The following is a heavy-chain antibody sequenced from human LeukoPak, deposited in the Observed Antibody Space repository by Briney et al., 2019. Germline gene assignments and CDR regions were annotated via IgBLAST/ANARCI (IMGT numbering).Heavy chain of an antibody. CDR2: IYHSGST. D-gene: IGHD2-15*01. V-gene: IGHV4-4*02. J-gene: IGHJ6*03. CDR3: ARALVVVAASHYYYYMDV. Sequence: SGTLSLTCAVSGGSISSSNWWSWVRQPPGKGLEWIGEIYHSGSTNYNPSLKSRVTISVDKSKNQFSLKLSSVTAADTAVYYCARALVVVAASHYYYYMDVWGKGTTVTVSS. CDR1: GGSISSSNW.